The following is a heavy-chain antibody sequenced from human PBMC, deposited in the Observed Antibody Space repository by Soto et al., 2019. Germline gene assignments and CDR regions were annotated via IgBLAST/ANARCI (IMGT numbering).Heavy chain of an antibody. V-gene: IGHV3-30*18. Sequence: ESGGGVVQPGRSLRLSCAASGFTFSSYGMHWVRQAPGKGLEWVAVISYDGSNKYYADSVKGRFTISRDNSKNTLYLQMNSLRAEDTAVYYCAKDLGGETYYFDYWGQGTLVTVSS. CDR3: AKDLGGETYYFDY. CDR2: ISYDGSNK. CDR1: GFTFSSYG. J-gene: IGHJ4*02.